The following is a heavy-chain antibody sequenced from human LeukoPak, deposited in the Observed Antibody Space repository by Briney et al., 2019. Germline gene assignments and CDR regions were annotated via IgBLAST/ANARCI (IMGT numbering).Heavy chain of an antibody. J-gene: IGHJ4*02. CDR2: INHSGST. CDR3: ARGSGYSSSKPIDY. V-gene: IGHV4-34*01. D-gene: IGHD6-13*01. Sequence: SETLSLTCAVYGGSFSGYYRSWIRQPPGKGLGWIGEINHSGSTNYNPSLKSRVTISVDTSKNQFSLKLSSVTAADTAVYYCARGSGYSSSKPIDYWGQGTLVTVSS. CDR1: GGSFSGYY.